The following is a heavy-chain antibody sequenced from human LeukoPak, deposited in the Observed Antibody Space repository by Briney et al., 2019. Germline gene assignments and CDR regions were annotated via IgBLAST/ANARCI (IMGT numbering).Heavy chain of an antibody. Sequence: AGSLRLTCAGSGFTFSNAWMNWVRQAPGEGLEWVGRIKNKADGETKDYAAPVRGRFTISRDDSTHTLYLQMGRLKSEDTGVDYCYMEVPWGQGTLVTVSS. CDR1: GFTFSNAW. CDR3: YMEVP. V-gene: IGHV3-15*01. J-gene: IGHJ5*02. CDR2: IKNKADGETK. D-gene: IGHD3-10*01.